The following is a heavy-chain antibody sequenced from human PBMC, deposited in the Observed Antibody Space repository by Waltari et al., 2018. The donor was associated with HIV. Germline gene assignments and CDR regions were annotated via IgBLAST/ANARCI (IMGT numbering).Heavy chain of an antibody. Sequence: EVQLLESGGALVQPGGSLSVSCAASGFTFRNHAMSCVRQTAGRGLEWVSAISGGGGRTYYADSVKGRFTISRDDSKNTLYLQMKSLRVEDTAVYYCAKVDGEYQLLFPGGSFDYWGQGSLVTVSS. J-gene: IGHJ4*02. CDR2: ISGGGGRT. V-gene: IGHV3-23*01. CDR3: AKVDGEYQLLFPGGSFDY. D-gene: IGHD2-2*01. CDR1: GFTFRNHA.